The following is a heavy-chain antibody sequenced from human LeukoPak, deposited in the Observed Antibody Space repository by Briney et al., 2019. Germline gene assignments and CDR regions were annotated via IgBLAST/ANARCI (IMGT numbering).Heavy chain of an antibody. V-gene: IGHV1-69*13. J-gene: IGHJ4*02. CDR3: ARRLGPLDFAIGY. CDR1: GGTFSSYA. CDR2: IIPIFGTA. Sequence: GASVTVSCTASGGTFSSYAISWVRQAPGQGLEWMGGIIPIFGTANYAQKFQGRVTITADESTSTAYMELSSLRSEDTAVYYCARRLGPLDFAIGYWGQGTLVTVSS. D-gene: IGHD2-21*01.